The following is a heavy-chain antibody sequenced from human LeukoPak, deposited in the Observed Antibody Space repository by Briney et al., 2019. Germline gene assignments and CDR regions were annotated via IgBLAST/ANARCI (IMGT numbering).Heavy chain of an antibody. CDR1: GFTFSSYW. D-gene: IGHD3-22*01. V-gene: IGHV3-74*01. Sequence: GGSLRLSCAASGFTFSSYWMHWVRQAPGKGLVWVSRINSDGSSTSYADSVKGRFTISRDNAKNTLYLQMNSLRAEDTAVYYCARDPSYYDSSGYFDYCGQGTLVTVSS. J-gene: IGHJ4*02. CDR2: INSDGSST. CDR3: ARDPSYYDSSGYFDY.